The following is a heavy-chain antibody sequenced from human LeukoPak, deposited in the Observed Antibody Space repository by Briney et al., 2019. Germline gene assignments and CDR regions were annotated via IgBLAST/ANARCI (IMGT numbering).Heavy chain of an antibody. CDR1: GYTPTELS. CDR2: FGPEDGET. Sequence: ASVKVSCKVSGYTPTELSMHWVRQAPGKGLEWMGGFGPEDGETIYAQKFQGRVTMTEDTSTDTAYMELSSLRSEDTAVYYCATDSPLVAAAGTFEFDYWGQGTLVTVSS. V-gene: IGHV1-24*01. J-gene: IGHJ4*02. D-gene: IGHD6-13*01. CDR3: ATDSPLVAAAGTFEFDY.